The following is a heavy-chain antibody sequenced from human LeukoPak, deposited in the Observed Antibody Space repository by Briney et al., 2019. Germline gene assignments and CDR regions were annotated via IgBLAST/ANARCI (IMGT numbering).Heavy chain of an antibody. CDR1: GFSFSGSW. CDR2: MNPDGSAI. J-gene: IGHJ3*02. Sequence: PGGPLRLSCTASGFSFSGSWMSWVRQLPGKGLEWLADMNPDGSAIVYVDSVKGRFTVSRNNAKNSPYLQMDGLRAEDTAVYYCARDPLNGALDIWGQGTLVTVSS. CDR3: ARDPLNGALDI. V-gene: IGHV3-7*01.